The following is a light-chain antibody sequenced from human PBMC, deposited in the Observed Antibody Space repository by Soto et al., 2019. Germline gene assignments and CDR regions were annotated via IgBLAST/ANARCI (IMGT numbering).Light chain of an antibody. Sequence: DIQMTQSPSTLSASVGDRVTITCRASQSSSSWLAWYQQKPGKAPKLLIYDASSLKSGVPSRFSGSGSGTEFTLTISSLQPDDFATYYCQQYNSYPETFGQGTKVEIK. CDR1: QSSSSW. CDR2: DAS. J-gene: IGKJ1*01. CDR3: QQYNSYPET. V-gene: IGKV1-5*01.